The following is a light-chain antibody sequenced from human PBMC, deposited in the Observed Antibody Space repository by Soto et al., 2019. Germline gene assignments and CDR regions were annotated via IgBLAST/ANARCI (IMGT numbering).Light chain of an antibody. V-gene: IGKV1-5*03. CDR2: RSS. J-gene: IGKJ1*01. CDR1: QTISNY. CDR3: QQYYIYAT. Sequence: DIQMTQSPSTLSASVGERVTITCRASQTISNYLTWYQQRPGKAPKLLIYRSSILQNGVPSRFSGSGSGTEFPLTISSLQPDDFATYYCQQYYIYATFGQGTRVEI.